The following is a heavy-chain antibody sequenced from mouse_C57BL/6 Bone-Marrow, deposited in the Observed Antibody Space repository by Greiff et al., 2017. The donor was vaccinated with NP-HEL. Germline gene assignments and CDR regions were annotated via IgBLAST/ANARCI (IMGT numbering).Heavy chain of an antibody. V-gene: IGHV5-6*01. CDR1: GFTFSSYG. CDR3: ARDYGSRFYAMDY. Sequence: EVQRVESGGDLVKPGGSLKLSCAASGFTFSSYGMSWVRQTPDKRLEWVATISSGGSYTYYPDSVKGRFTISRDNAKNTLYLQMSSLKSEDTAMYYCARDYGSRFYAMDYWGQGTSVTVSS. D-gene: IGHD1-1*01. CDR2: ISSGGSYT. J-gene: IGHJ4*01.